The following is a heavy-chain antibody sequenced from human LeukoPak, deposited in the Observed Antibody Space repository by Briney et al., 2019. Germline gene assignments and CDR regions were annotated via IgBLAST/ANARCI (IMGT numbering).Heavy chain of an antibody. D-gene: IGHD2-15*01. CDR1: GFAVSTSY. Sequence: GGSLRLSCAASGFAVSTSYMSWVRLTPVKGLEWVSALHAGGNTFFADSVKGRFTISRDNSKNTLYLEMNSLRAEDTAVYYCAREVRGSGGSRYYGMDVWGQGTTVTVPS. V-gene: IGHV3-53*01. J-gene: IGHJ6*02. CDR3: AREVRGSGGSRYYGMDV. CDR2: LHAGGNT.